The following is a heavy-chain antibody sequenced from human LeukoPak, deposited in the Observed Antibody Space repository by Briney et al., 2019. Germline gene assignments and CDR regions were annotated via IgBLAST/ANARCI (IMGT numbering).Heavy chain of an antibody. D-gene: IGHD4-17*01. V-gene: IGHV1-69*04. CDR3: ARTGRGNYGDYHDY. CDR1: GGTFSNYA. Sequence: GSSVKVSCKASGGTFSNYAISWVRQAPGQGLEWMGRIIPILGIANYAQKFLGRVTITADKSTNTAYMELSSLRSEDTAVYYCARTGRGNYGDYHDYWGQGTLVTVSS. CDR2: IIPILGIA. J-gene: IGHJ4*02.